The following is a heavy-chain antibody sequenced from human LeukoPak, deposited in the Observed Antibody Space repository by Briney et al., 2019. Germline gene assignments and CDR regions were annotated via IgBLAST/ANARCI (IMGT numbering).Heavy chain of an antibody. CDR1: GYTFTSYD. Sequence: ASVKVSCKASGYTFTSYDINWVRQATGQGLEWMGWMNPNSGNTGYAQKFQGRVTMTRNTSISTAYMELSSPRSEDTAVYYCARGNIVVVPAARPAYYYYGMDVWGQGTTVTVSS. J-gene: IGHJ6*02. V-gene: IGHV1-8*01. CDR3: ARGNIVVVPAARPAYYYYGMDV. CDR2: MNPNSGNT. D-gene: IGHD2-2*01.